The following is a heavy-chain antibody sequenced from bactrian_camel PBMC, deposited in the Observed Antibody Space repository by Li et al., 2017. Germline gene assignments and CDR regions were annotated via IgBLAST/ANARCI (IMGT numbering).Heavy chain of an antibody. J-gene: IGHJ4*01. Sequence: VQLVESGGDLVQPGGSLRLSCVASGFTFTMYAMTWVRQAPGKGLEWVSSISAGGYTYYANDVKGRFTIARDNTKNTVHLRMLGLKPEDTALYYCAAGPWYTDEYRYWGQGTQVTVS. V-gene: IGHV3S40*01. CDR3: AAGPWYTDEYRY. CDR2: SISAGGYT. CDR1: GFTFTMYA. D-gene: IGHD6*01.